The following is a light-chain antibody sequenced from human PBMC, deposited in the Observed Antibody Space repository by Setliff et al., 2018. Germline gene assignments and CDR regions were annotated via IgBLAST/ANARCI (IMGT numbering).Light chain of an antibody. J-gene: IGLJ2*01. CDR3: SSNTNTNTLLI. V-gene: IGLV2-14*03. CDR2: DVA. CDR1: SGDVDVYNY. Sequence: QSVLTQPASVSGSPGESITISCTGFSGDVDVYNYVSWYQHHPGKGPKLIIYDVANRPSGVSSRFSGSKSGRTAPLTISGLQADDEATYYCSSNTNTNTLLIFGGGTKVTVL.